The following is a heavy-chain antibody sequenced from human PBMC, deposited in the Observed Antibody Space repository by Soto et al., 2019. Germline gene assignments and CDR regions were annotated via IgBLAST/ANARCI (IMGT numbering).Heavy chain of an antibody. V-gene: IGHV4-39*01. J-gene: IGHJ5*02. D-gene: IGHD3-3*01. Sequence: SETLSLTCTVSGGSISSSSYYWGWIRQPPGKGLEWIGSIYYSGSTYYNPSLKSRVTISVDTSKNQFSLKLSSVTAADTAVYYCARQYDDFWSGYYIDPWFDPWGQGTLVTVSS. CDR3: ARQYDDFWSGYYIDPWFDP. CDR2: IYYSGST. CDR1: GGSISSSSYY.